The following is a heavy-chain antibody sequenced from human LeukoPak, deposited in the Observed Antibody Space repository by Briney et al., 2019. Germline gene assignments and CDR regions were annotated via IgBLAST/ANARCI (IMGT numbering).Heavy chain of an antibody. V-gene: IGHV3-30*02. CDR1: GFTFKFYG. Sequence: GSLRLSSGASGFTFKFYGMHWVRQAPGKGLEWVAFIRYDGTNEDYADSVEGRFTISRDNSKNTLCLQMNSLRAEDTAVYYCAKDPGAHYYGSGSYRRGSYFDYWGQGTLVTVSS. D-gene: IGHD3-10*01. CDR3: AKDPGAHYYGSGSYRRGSYFDY. J-gene: IGHJ4*02. CDR2: IRYDGTNE.